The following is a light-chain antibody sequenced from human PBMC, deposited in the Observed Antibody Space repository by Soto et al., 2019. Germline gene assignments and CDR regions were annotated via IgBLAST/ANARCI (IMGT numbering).Light chain of an antibody. Sequence: DIQMTQSPSTLSASVGDRVAITFRASQSIGTWVAWYQRKPGEAPKFLIYDVSTLDSGVPSRFSGSGSGTEFTLTISGLQPDDFATYYCQQYSSFSWTFGQGTKVDIK. CDR1: QSIGTW. CDR3: QQYSSFSWT. V-gene: IGKV1-5*01. J-gene: IGKJ1*01. CDR2: DVS.